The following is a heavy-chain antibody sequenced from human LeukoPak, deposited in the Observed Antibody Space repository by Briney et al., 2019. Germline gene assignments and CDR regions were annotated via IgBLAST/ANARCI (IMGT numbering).Heavy chain of an antibody. V-gene: IGHV4-39*07. Sequence: SETLSLTCTVSGGSISSSSYYWGWIRQPPGKGLEWIGSIYYSGSTYYNPSLKSRVTISVDTSKNQFSLKLSSVTAADTAVYYCARSLEQWLVFDYWGQGTLVTVSS. D-gene: IGHD6-19*01. CDR2: IYYSGST. CDR1: GGSISSSSYY. J-gene: IGHJ4*02. CDR3: ARSLEQWLVFDY.